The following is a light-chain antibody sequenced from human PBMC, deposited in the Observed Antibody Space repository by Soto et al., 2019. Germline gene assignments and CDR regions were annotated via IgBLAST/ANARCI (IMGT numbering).Light chain of an antibody. CDR2: GAS. J-gene: IGKJ1*01. V-gene: IGKV3-20*01. CDR1: QSVSY. Sequence: EIVMTQSPGTLSLSPGERATLSCRASQSVSYLWWYQQKTRQAPRLLIYGASSSAPGIPDRCSGSGSGTAFSLIIIRLEPEEFAVYYCQQYDSSPSWTFGQGTKVEIK. CDR3: QQYDSSPSWT.